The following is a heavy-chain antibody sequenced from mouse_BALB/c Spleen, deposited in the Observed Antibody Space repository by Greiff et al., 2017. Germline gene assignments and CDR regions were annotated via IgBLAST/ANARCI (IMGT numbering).Heavy chain of an antibody. CDR3: ARSGDDYEGFAD. CDR2: IDPENGNT. J-gene: IGHJ3*01. D-gene: IGHD2-4*01. V-gene: IGHV14-1*02. CDR1: GFNIKDYY. Sequence: EVQLQQSGAELVRPGALVKLSCKASGFNIKDYYMHWVKQRPEQGLEWIGWIDPENGNTIYDPKFQGKASITADTSSNTAYLQLSSLTSEDTAVYYCARSGDDYEGFADWGQGTLVTVSA.